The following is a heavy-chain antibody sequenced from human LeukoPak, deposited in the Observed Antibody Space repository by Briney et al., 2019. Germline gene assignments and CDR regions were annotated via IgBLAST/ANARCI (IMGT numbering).Heavy chain of an antibody. Sequence: KASETLSLTCTVSGGSISSGGYYWSWIRQHPGKGLEWIGYIYYSGSTYYNPSLKSRVTISVDTSKNQFSLKLSSVTAADTAVYYCAVAAAGLFDYRGQGTLVTVSS. CDR1: GGSISSGGYY. CDR2: IYYSGST. D-gene: IGHD6-13*01. V-gene: IGHV4-31*03. CDR3: AVAAAGLFDY. J-gene: IGHJ4*02.